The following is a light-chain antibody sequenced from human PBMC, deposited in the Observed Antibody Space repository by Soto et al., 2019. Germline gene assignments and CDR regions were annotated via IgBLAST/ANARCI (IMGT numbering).Light chain of an antibody. J-gene: IGLJ1*01. Sequence: QSALTHPPSASGSLGQSVAISCTGTSSDVGGYNYVSWYQQHPGKAPKLMIYEVNKRPSGVPDRFSGSKSGNTASLTVSGLQAEDEADYYCSSYAGSSNVFGTGTKVTGL. CDR2: EVN. CDR1: SSDVGGYNY. CDR3: SSYAGSSNV. V-gene: IGLV2-8*01.